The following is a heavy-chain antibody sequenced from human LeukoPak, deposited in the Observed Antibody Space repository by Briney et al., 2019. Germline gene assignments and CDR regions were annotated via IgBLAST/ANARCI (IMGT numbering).Heavy chain of an antibody. CDR2: IYYSGST. J-gene: IGHJ4*02. Sequence: PSETLSLTCTVSGGSISSYYWSWIRQPPGKGLEWIGYIYYSGSTNYNPSLKSRVTISVDTSKNQFSLKLSSVTAADTAVYYCAREGGGGYYFDYWGQGTLVTVSS. CDR3: AREGGGGYYFDY. V-gene: IGHV4-59*12. D-gene: IGHD4-23*01. CDR1: GGSISSYY.